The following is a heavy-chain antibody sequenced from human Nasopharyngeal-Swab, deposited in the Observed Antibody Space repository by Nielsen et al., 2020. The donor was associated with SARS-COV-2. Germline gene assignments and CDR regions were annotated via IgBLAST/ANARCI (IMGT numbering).Heavy chain of an antibody. CDR2: IYNSGST. V-gene: IGHV4-34*01. CDR3: ARRGRIAVAGFFDY. CDR1: GGSFSGYY. D-gene: IGHD6-19*01. Sequence: GSLRLSCAAYGGSFSGYYWGWIRQPPGKGLEWIGCIYNSGSTYYNPSLKSRFTISVDTSKNQFSLKLSSVTAADTAVYYCARRGRIAVAGFFDYWGQGTLVTVSS. J-gene: IGHJ4*02.